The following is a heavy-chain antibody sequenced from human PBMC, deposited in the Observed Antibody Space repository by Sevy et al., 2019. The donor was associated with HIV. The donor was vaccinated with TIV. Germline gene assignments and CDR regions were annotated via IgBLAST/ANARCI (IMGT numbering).Heavy chain of an antibody. CDR2: IYDTGDT. Sequence: GSLRLSCTPSGASMSGYYWSWIRQPPGKGLKWIGYIYDTGDTNFNPSLKSRVTITQDTSKIQFSLSLSSVNTADTAVYYCARGRSNFRYWSQGTLVTVSS. D-gene: IGHD1-1*01. CDR1: GASMSGYY. V-gene: IGHV4-59*13. J-gene: IGHJ4*02. CDR3: ARGRSNFRY.